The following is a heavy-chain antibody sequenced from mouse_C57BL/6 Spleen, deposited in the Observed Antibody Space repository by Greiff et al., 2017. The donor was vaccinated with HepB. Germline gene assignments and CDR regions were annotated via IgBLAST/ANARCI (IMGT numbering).Heavy chain of an antibody. CDR3: ARRTPYYYGSSQYYFDY. CDR1: GFTFSSYT. J-gene: IGHJ2*01. V-gene: IGHV5-9*01. CDR2: ISGGGGNT. D-gene: IGHD1-1*01. Sequence: DVMLVESGGGFVKPGGSLKLSCAASGFTFSSYTMSWVRQTPEKRLEWVATISGGGGNTYYPDSVKGRFTISRDNAKNTRYLQMSSLRSEDTALYYCARRTPYYYGSSQYYFDYWGQGTTLTVSS.